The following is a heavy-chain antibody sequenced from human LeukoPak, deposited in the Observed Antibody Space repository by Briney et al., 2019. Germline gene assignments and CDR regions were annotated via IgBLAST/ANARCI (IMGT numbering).Heavy chain of an antibody. CDR2: INPDRTET. Sequence: GGSLRLSCEASGITFNIYWMHWVRQAPGKGLVWVSRINPDRTETDYADSVKGRFTISRDNAKNTLYLQMNSLRAEDAAVYFCVNHDYGDSYVGGGQGTLVTVSS. CDR3: VNHDYGDSYVG. J-gene: IGHJ4*02. V-gene: IGHV3-74*01. D-gene: IGHD4-17*01. CDR1: GITFNIYW.